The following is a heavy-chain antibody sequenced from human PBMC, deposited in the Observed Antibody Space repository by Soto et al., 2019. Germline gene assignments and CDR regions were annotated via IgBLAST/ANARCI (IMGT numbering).Heavy chain of an antibody. Sequence: QVQLVESGGGVVQPGRSLRLSCAASGFTFSSYGMHWVRQAPGKGLEWVAVISYDGSNKYYADSVKGRFTISRDNSKNTLYLQMNSLRAEDTAVYYCAKAEGDIVLVPAALAYWGQVTLVTVSS. CDR3: AKAEGDIVLVPAALAY. J-gene: IGHJ4*02. CDR1: GFTFSSYG. D-gene: IGHD2-2*01. CDR2: ISYDGSNK. V-gene: IGHV3-30*18.